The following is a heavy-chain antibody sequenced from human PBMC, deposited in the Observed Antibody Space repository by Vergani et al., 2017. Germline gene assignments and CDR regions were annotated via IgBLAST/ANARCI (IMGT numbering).Heavy chain of an antibody. CDR3: AKDSGAGYSSSWLLFDY. J-gene: IGHJ4*02. CDR2: ISYDGSNK. V-gene: IGHV3-30*18. Sequence: VQLLESGGGLVQPGGSLRLSCAASGFTFSSYAMSWVRQAPGKGLEWVAVISYDGSNKYYADSVKGRFTISRDNSKNTLYLQMNSLRAEDTAVYYCAKDSGAGYSSSWLLFDYWGQGTLVTVSS. CDR1: GFTFSSYA. D-gene: IGHD6-13*01.